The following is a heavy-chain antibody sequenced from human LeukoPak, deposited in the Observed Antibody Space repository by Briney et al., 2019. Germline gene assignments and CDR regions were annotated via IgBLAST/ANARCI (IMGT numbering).Heavy chain of an antibody. D-gene: IGHD3-10*02. CDR2: INPNSGGT. V-gene: IGHV1-2*02. CDR3: ASLYGGNAYGMDV. CDR1: GYTFTGYY. J-gene: IGHJ6*02. Sequence: ASVKVSCKASGYTFTGYYMHWVRQAPGQGLEWMGWINPNSGGTNHAQKFQGRVTMTRDTSISTAYMELSRLRSDDTAVYYCASLYGGNAYGMDVWGQGTTVTVSS.